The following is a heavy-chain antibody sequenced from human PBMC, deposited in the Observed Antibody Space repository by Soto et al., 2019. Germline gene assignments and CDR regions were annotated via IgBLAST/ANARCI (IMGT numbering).Heavy chain of an antibody. CDR3: ARETYYYDSSGYSIYGMDF. V-gene: IGHV1-69*04. CDR2: IIPILGIA. CDR1: GGTFSSYT. D-gene: IGHD3-22*01. J-gene: IGHJ6*02. Sequence: GASVKVSCKASGGTFSSYTISWVRQAPGQGLEWMGRIIPILGIANYAQKFQGRVTITADKSTSTAYMELSSLRSEDTAVYYCARETYYYDSSGYSIYGMDFWGQGTTVTVSS.